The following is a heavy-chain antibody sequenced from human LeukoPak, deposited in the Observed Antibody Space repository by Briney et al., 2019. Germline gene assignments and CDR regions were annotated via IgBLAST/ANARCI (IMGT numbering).Heavy chain of an antibody. CDR2: IHYSGST. Sequence: SETLSLTCTVSGGSISNYYWSWIRQPPGKGLEWIGYIHYSGSTNCNPSLKSRVTISVDTSKNQFSLKLTSVTAADTAVYYCARDGYGSHYFDYWGQGTLVPVSS. CDR3: ARDGYGSHYFDY. D-gene: IGHD5-18*01. J-gene: IGHJ4*02. V-gene: IGHV4-59*01. CDR1: GGSISNYY.